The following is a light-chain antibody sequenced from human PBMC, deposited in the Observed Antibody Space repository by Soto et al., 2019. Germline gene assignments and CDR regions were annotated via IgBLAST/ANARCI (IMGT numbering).Light chain of an antibody. Sequence: EIVMTQSAATLSVSPGERATLSYRASESVSSNLAWYQQKPGQAPSLLIYDASTRATAIPARFSGSGSGTEFTLTISSLQPEDFAVYHCQQYDTWPHTFGQGTKLEIK. V-gene: IGKV3-15*01. J-gene: IGKJ2*01. CDR2: DAS. CDR3: QQYDTWPHT. CDR1: ESVSSN.